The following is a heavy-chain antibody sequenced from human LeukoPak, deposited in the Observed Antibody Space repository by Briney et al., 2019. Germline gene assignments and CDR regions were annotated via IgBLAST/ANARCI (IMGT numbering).Heavy chain of an antibody. V-gene: IGHV4-59*01. CDR2: IYYSGST. D-gene: IGHD4/OR15-4a*01. CDR3: ARAALVHGSTP. Sequence: SETLSLTCTVSGGSISSYYWSWIRQPPGKGLEWIGYIYYSGSTNYNPSLKSRVTISVDTSKNQFSLKLSSVTAADTAVYYCARAALVHGSTPWAKEILVTVSS. J-gene: IGHJ5*02. CDR1: GGSISSYY.